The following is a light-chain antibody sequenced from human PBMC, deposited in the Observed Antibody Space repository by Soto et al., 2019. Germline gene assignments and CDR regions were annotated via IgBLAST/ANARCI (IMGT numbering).Light chain of an antibody. J-gene: IGLJ2*01. Sequence: QSVLTQPPSVSGAPGETVTLSCSGSSPNIGSNAVNWYQQVPATAPTLLIYSNDQRPSGVPERFSASKSGTSASLAISGLQSEDEADYSCATWYDSLNGPVFGGGTKLTVL. CDR1: SPNIGSNA. V-gene: IGLV1-44*01. CDR3: ATWYDSLNGPV. CDR2: SND.